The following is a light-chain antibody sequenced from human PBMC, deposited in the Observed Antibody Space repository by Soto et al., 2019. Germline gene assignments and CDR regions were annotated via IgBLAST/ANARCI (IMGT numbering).Light chain of an antibody. Sequence: EIVLTQSPGTLSLSPGERASLSCRASQSVSRNYVAWYQFRPGQPPRLLIYDSSTTATGIPDRFSGSGSGADFTLTISRLEPGDFAVYFCQQYGIIPLTFGGGSTVEIK. V-gene: IGKV3-20*01. J-gene: IGKJ4*01. CDR3: QQYGIIPLT. CDR1: QSVSRNY. CDR2: DSS.